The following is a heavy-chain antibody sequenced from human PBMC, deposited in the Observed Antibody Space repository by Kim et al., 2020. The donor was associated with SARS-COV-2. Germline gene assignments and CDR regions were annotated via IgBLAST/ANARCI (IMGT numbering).Heavy chain of an antibody. J-gene: IGHJ1*01. V-gene: IGHV4-34*01. CDR3: ARGVRRAAAGMGGYFQH. D-gene: IGHD6-13*01. Sequence: LKKRVTISVDTSKNQFSLKLSSVTAADTAVYYCARGVRRAAAGMGGYFQHWGQGTLVTVSS.